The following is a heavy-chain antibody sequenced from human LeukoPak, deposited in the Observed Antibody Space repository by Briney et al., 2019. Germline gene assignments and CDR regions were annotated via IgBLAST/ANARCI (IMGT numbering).Heavy chain of an antibody. CDR2: ISAYNGNT. V-gene: IGHV1-18*01. Sequence: ASVKVSCKASGYTFTSYGISWVRQAPGQGLEWMGWISAYNGNTNYAQKLQGRVTMTTDTSTSTAYVELRSLRSDDTAVYYCARARTYYYDSSGYEDYWGQGTLVTVSS. D-gene: IGHD3-22*01. CDR3: ARARTYYYDSSGYEDY. J-gene: IGHJ4*02. CDR1: GYTFTSYG.